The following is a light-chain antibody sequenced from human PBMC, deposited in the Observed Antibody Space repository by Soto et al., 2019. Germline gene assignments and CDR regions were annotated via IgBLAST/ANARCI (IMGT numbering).Light chain of an antibody. V-gene: IGKV1-39*01. J-gene: IGKJ1*01. CDR1: QDVRAY. Sequence: DVQMTQSPSSLSASVGDRVTITCRASQDVRAYLNWYQQKPGKAPKLLISEASTLEDGVPSRFSGRGYGTDFSLTISSLQPTDFATYYCQQTFFVPRTFDQGTKVEI. CDR2: EAS. CDR3: QQTFFVPRT.